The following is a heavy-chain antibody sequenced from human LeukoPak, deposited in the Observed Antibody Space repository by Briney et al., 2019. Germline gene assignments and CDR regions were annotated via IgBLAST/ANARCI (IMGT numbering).Heavy chain of an antibody. J-gene: IGHJ4*02. Sequence: GGSLRLSYAASGFTFSSYAMSWVRQAPGKGLEGVSAISDSGGSTYDADSVKGRFTISRDNSKNTLYLQMNSLRAEDTAVYYCAKDTSIGRYCTNGVCSPFDYWGQGTLVTVSS. CDR1: GFTFSSYA. CDR2: ISDSGGST. CDR3: AKDTSIGRYCTNGVCSPFDY. V-gene: IGHV3-23*01. D-gene: IGHD2-8*01.